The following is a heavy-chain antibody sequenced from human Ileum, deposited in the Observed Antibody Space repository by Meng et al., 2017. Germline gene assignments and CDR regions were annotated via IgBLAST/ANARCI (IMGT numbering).Heavy chain of an antibody. CDR1: GFTFADYA. J-gene: IGHJ4*02. Sequence: QLLESGGGLVQQGGSLRLSCTGSGFTFADYAINWVRQAPGKGLEWVSAISGNGAAKLYADSAKGRFTISRDNSKNSIYMEMYTLRVEDTAIYYCARWTYHYDFWGQGTLVTVSS. CDR3: ARWTYHYDF. D-gene: IGHD2-2*02. CDR2: ISGNGAAK. V-gene: IGHV3-23*01.